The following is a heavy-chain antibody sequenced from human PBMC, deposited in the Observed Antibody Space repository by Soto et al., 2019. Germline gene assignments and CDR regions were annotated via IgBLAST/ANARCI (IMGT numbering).Heavy chain of an antibody. V-gene: IGHV4-34*01. CDR2: INHSGST. Sequence: QVQLQQWGAGLLKPSETLSLTCAVYGGSFSVYYWSWIRQPPGKGLEWIGEINHSGSTNYNPSLKSRVTISVDTSKNQFSLKLSSVTAADTAVYYCARGSRYCSSTSCYVSYPVTTDVFDYCGQGTLVTVSS. J-gene: IGHJ4*02. CDR1: GGSFSVYY. D-gene: IGHD2-2*01. CDR3: ARGSRYCSSTSCYVSYPVTTDVFDY.